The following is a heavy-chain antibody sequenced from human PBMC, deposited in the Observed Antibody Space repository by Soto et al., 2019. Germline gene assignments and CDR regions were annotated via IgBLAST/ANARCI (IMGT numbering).Heavy chain of an antibody. CDR3: ARASGESFPGSRVFVS. CDR2: VTNTGGDK. V-gene: IGHV3-23*01. CDR1: GFTFSNNA. Sequence: GGSLRLSCAASGFTFSNNAMSWVRQAPGKGLELVSIVTNTGGDKLYADSVKGRFIISRDNSKNTLYLQMNSLRAEDTAIYYCARASGESFPGSRVFVSWGQGSRVTVSS. J-gene: IGHJ4*02. D-gene: IGHD3-10*01.